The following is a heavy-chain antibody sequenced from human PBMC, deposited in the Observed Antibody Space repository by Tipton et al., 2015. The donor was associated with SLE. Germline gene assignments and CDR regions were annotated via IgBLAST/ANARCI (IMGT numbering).Heavy chain of an antibody. V-gene: IGHV4-39*07. Sequence: TLSLTCTVSGGSISSSSYYWGWIRQPPGKGLEWIGSIYYSGSTNYNPSLKSRVTISVDTSKNQFSLKLSSVTAADTAVYYCARDPQGVYYFDYWGQGTLVTVSS. J-gene: IGHJ4*02. CDR3: ARDPQGVYYFDY. CDR2: IYYSGST. CDR1: GGSISSSSYY.